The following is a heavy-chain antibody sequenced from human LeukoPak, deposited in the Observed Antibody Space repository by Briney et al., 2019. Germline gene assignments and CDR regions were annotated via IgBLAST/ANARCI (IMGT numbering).Heavy chain of an antibody. D-gene: IGHD3-9*01. CDR2: ISSSGSTI. J-gene: IGHJ4*02. CDR1: GFTFSDYY. CDR3: ARASKYYDILTGYFTV. V-gene: IGHV3-11*04. Sequence: PGGSLRLSCAASGFTFSDYYMSWIRQAPGKGLEWVSYISSSGSTIYYADSVKGRFTISRDNSKNTLYLQMNSLRAEDTAVYYCARASKYYDILTGYFTVWGQGTLVTVSS.